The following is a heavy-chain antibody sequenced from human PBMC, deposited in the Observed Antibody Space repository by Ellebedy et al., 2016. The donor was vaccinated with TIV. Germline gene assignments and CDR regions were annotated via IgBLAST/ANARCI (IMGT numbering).Heavy chain of an antibody. V-gene: IGHV1-69*13. D-gene: IGHD6-13*01. CDR2: IIPIFGTA. Sequence: SVKVSXXASGYTFTSYGISWVRQAPGQGFEWMGGIIPIFGTANYAQKFQGRVTITADESTSTAYMELSSLRSEDTAVYYCARDIIGGAAAGDYYYGMDVWGQGTTVTVSS. CDR3: ARDIIGGAAAGDYYYGMDV. J-gene: IGHJ6*02. CDR1: GYTFTSYG.